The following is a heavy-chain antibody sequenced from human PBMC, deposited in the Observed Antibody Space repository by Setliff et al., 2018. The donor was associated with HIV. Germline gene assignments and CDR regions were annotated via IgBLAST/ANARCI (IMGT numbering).Heavy chain of an antibody. V-gene: IGHV4-59*01. CDR2: IRYTDST. CDR3: ATVDGTRYLDY. J-gene: IGHJ4*02. Sequence: PSETLSLTCTVSGGALNDYSWSWIRQSRGKRLEWIGYIRYTDSTDYNPSLESRVTMSVDTSKKQISLKLTSVTAADSAVYYCATVDGTRYLDYWGQGKLVTVSS. D-gene: IGHD1-1*01. CDR1: GGALNDYS.